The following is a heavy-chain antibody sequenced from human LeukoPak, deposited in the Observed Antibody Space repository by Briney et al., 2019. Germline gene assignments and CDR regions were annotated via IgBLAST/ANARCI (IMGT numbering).Heavy chain of an antibody. CDR1: GGSISNYY. CDR2: IYYSGST. CDR3: ARGPRYSYFDY. V-gene: IGHV4-59*01. J-gene: IGHJ4*02. Sequence: SETLSLTCTVSGGSISNYYWSWIRQPPGKGLEWIGYIYYSGSTNYNPSLKSRVTISVDTSKNQFSPKLSSVTAADTAVYYCARGPRYSYFDYWGQGTLVTVSS. D-gene: IGHD1-14*01.